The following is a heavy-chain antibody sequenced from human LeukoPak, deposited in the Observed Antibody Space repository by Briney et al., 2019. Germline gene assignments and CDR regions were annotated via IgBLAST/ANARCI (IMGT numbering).Heavy chain of an antibody. Sequence: SVKVSCKASGGTFSSYAISWVRQAPGQGLEWMGGIIPIFGTANYAQKFQGRVTITADESTSTAYMELSSLRSEDTAVYYCARASQLRFLDYLLEAFDIWGQGTMVTVSS. CDR2: IIPIFGTA. D-gene: IGHD3-3*01. CDR1: GGTFSSYA. J-gene: IGHJ3*02. CDR3: ARASQLRFLDYLLEAFDI. V-gene: IGHV1-69*13.